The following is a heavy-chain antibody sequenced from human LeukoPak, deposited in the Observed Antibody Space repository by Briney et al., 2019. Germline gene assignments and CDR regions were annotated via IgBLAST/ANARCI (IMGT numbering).Heavy chain of an antibody. CDR2: VSSSGNYIHDTGKTM. CDR3: AREDSDYTGGGGGDY. Sequence: GGSLRLSCAASGLSVSDNYMAWLRQTPEKGLEWVAFVSSSGNYIHDTGKTMWHSESVQGRFTISRDDAENSVYLQMSSLRVEDTALYYCAREDSDYTGGGGGDYWGQGTLVTVSS. D-gene: IGHD3-16*01. CDR1: GLSVSDNY. V-gene: IGHV3-11*01. J-gene: IGHJ4*02.